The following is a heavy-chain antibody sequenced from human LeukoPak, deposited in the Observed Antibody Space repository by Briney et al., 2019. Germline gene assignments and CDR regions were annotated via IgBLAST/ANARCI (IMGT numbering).Heavy chain of an antibody. Sequence: SETLSLTCTVSGGSISSSSYYWGWTRQPPGKGLEWIGSIYYSGSTYYNPSLKSRVTISVDTSKNQFSLKLSSVTAADTAVYYCARGPGSGYPHFDYWGQGTLVTVSS. CDR1: GGSISSSSYY. J-gene: IGHJ4*02. CDR3: ARGPGSGYPHFDY. CDR2: IYYSGST. V-gene: IGHV4-39*01. D-gene: IGHD5-18*01.